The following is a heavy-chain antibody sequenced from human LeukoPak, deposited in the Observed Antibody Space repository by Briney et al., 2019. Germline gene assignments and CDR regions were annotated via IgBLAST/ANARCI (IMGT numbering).Heavy chain of an antibody. CDR3: ATGREGYSGSYYLGLFY. D-gene: IGHD1-26*01. Sequence: GGSLRLSCAASGFTFSNYAIHWVRQAPGKGLEWVAVISYDGSNKYYADSVKGRFTISRDNSKNTLYLQMSSLRAEDTAVYYCATGREGYSGSYYLGLFYWGQGTLVTVSS. V-gene: IGHV3-30*04. CDR2: ISYDGSNK. J-gene: IGHJ4*02. CDR1: GFTFSNYA.